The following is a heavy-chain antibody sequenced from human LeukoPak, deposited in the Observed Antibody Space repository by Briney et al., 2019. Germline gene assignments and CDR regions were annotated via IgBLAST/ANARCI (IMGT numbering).Heavy chain of an antibody. Sequence: SETLSLTCTVSDGSISSSTYYWGWIRQPPGKGLEWIGSIYYSGSTYYNPSLKSRVTISVDTSKNQFSLKVSSVTAADTAVYYCARDRGSYLRVFDYWGQGTLVTVSS. D-gene: IGHD3-16*01. CDR3: ARDRGSYLRVFDY. CDR2: IYYSGST. J-gene: IGHJ4*02. CDR1: DGSISSSTYY. V-gene: IGHV4-39*07.